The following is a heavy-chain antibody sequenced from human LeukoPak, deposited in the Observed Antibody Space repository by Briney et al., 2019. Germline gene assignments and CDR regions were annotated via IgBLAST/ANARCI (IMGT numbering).Heavy chain of an antibody. CDR1: GFTVSSHY. D-gene: IGHD2-21*02. Sequence: GSLRLSCTASGFTVSSHYVSWVRQAPGRVLEWVSASYSGGSTYYVKYVKGRFSISRDNSQSTLYLHMNSLRAQDTAVYYCARDPLAYCGGDCYLETDAFDIWGQGKMVTVSS. CDR2: SYSGGST. J-gene: IGHJ3*02. CDR3: ARDPLAYCGGDCYLETDAFDI. V-gene: IGHV3-66*01.